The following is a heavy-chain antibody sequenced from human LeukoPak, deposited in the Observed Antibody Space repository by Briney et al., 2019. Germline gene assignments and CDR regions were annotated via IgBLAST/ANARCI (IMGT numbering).Heavy chain of an antibody. D-gene: IGHD2-21*02. CDR1: GFTFSRHG. Sequence: GGSLRLSCAPSGFTFSRHGMHWVRQAPGKGLEWVAIISNDGSRKYYAHSVEGRFTISRDDSKNTLHLQMNSLRAEDTAVYYCARDVVTACDYWGQGTLVTVSS. CDR3: ARDVVTACDY. V-gene: IGHV3-30*03. CDR2: ISNDGSRK. J-gene: IGHJ4*02.